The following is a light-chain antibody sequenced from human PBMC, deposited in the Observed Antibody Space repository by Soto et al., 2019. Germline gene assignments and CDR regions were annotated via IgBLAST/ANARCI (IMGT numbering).Light chain of an antibody. J-gene: IGKJ4*01. CDR3: QQRSNWPPALS. V-gene: IGKV1-39*01. CDR2: AAS. Sequence: DIQMTQSPSSLSASVGDRVTITCRASQSISSYLNWYQQKPGKAPKLLIYAASSLQSGVPSRFSGSGSGTDFTLTISSLQPEDFAVYYCQQRSNWPPALSFGGGTKVEI. CDR1: QSISSY.